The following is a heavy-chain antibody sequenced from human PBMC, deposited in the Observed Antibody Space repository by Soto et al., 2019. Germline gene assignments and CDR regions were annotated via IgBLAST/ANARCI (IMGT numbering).Heavy chain of an antibody. CDR3: ATPIGKEHCSGGSCYSGGDY. CDR2: ISGSGGST. CDR1: GFTFFSYA. Sequence: EVQLLESGEGLVQPGGSLRLSCAASGFTFFSYAMTWVRQAPGRGLEWVSGISGSGGSTDYADSVKGRFTISRDNSKNTLYLQMNSLRAEDTAVYFCATPIGKEHCSGGSCYSGGDYWGQGTLVTVSS. D-gene: IGHD2-15*01. J-gene: IGHJ4*02. V-gene: IGHV3-23*01.